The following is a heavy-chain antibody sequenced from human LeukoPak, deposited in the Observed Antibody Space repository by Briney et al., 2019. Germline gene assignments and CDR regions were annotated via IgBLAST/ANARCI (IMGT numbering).Heavy chain of an antibody. CDR1: GYTFTGYY. J-gene: IGHJ4*02. D-gene: IGHD1-26*01. CDR2: INPNSGGT. Sequence: ASVKVSCKASGYTFTGYYMHWARQAPGQGLEWMGWINPNSGGTNYAQKFQGRVTMTRDTSISTAYMELSRLRSDDAAVYYCAVVDPYSGGYEYYFDYWGQGTLVTVSS. V-gene: IGHV1-2*02. CDR3: AVVDPYSGGYEYYFDY.